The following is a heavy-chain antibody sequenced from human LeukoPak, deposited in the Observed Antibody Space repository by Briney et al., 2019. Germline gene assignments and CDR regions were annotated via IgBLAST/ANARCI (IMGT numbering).Heavy chain of an antibody. CDR1: GLTFRGYA. V-gene: IGHV3-7*01. CDR2: IKNDGSAI. D-gene: IGHD4/OR15-4a*01. CDR3: ARYGGNPRPLDC. J-gene: IGHJ4*02. Sequence: PGRSLRLSCAASGLTFRGYAMHWVRQAPGKGLEWVANIKNDGSAIYYVGSVKGRFTISRDNTKNSLYLQMNSLRAEDTALYYCARYGGNPRPLDCWGQGTLVTVSS.